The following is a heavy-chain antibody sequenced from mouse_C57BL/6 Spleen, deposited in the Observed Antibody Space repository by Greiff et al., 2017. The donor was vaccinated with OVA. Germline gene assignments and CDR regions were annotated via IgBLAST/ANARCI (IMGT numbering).Heavy chain of an antibody. CDR2: INYDGSST. Sequence: EVKLQESEGGLVQPGSSMKLSCTASGFTFSDYYMAWVRQVPEKGLEWVANINYDGSSTYYLDSLKSRFIISRDNVKNILYLQMSSLKSEDTATYYCARGGRYYSNYVYYAMDYWGQGTSVTVSS. D-gene: IGHD2-5*01. V-gene: IGHV5-16*01. J-gene: IGHJ4*01. CDR3: ARGGRYYSNYVYYAMDY. CDR1: GFTFSDYY.